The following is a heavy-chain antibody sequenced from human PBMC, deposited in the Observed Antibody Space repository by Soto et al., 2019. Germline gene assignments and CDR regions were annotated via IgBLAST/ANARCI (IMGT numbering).Heavy chain of an antibody. J-gene: IGHJ4*01. CDR1: GGSISSGGYY. CDR2: ISYSGST. V-gene: IGHV4-31*03. Sequence: QVQLQESGPGLVQPSQTLSLTCTVSGGSISSGGYYWSWIRQPPGTGLEWIGHISYSGSTYYNTSLTSRFTISVATSRIQFSLIVNSVTAADTALYYCARGVLHWGQGTLVTVSS. CDR3: ARGVLH.